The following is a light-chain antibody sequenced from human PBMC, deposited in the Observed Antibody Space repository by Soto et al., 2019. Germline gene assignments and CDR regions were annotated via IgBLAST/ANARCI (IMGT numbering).Light chain of an antibody. CDR1: QGINSF. CDR3: QQANSFPYT. V-gene: IGKV1-12*01. Sequence: DIQLTHWPSSVSASVGARVTITXRASQGINSFLAWYQQEAGKAPKLLISTASNLQSGVPSRFSGSGTGTDFTLTITGLQPEDFATYYCQQANSFPYTFRQGT. J-gene: IGKJ2*01. CDR2: TAS.